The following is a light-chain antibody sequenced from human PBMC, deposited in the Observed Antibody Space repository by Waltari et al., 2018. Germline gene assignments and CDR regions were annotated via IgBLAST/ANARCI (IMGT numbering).Light chain of an antibody. V-gene: IGKV1-5*03. J-gene: IGKJ1*01. CDR2: KAS. Sequence: DIQMTQSPSTLSASVGDRVTITCRASQSISSWLAWYQQKQGKAPKLLIYKASSLESGVPSRFSGSGSGTEFTLTISSLQPDDFATYYCQQLWTFGQGTKVEIK. CDR1: QSISSW. CDR3: QQLWT.